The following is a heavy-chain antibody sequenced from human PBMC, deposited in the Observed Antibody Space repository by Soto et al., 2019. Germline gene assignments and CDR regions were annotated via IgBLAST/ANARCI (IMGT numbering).Heavy chain of an antibody. CDR3: ARGLARIAAAGMGSWFDP. V-gene: IGHV4-34*01. J-gene: IGHJ5*02. Sequence: QVQLQQWGAGLLKPSETLSLTCAVYGGSFSGYYWSWIRQPPGKGLEWIGEINHSGSTNYNPSLKSRVTISVDTSKDQFSLTLSSVTAADTAVYYCARGLARIAAAGMGSWFDPWGQGTLVTVSS. D-gene: IGHD6-13*01. CDR2: INHSGST. CDR1: GGSFSGYY.